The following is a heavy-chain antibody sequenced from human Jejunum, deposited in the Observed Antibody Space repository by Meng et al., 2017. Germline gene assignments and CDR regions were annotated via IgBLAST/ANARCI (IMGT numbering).Heavy chain of an antibody. CDR3: ARGGPSGGFDP. CDR2: IYISGTT. CDR1: GDSINGYY. Sequence: QGQQLESGPGLVRPSETLSLPCAVSGDSINGYYWNWIRQPAGKGLEWIGRIYISGTTNFNPSFESRVTMSVDTSKNEVSLNMNSVTAADTAVYYCARGGPSGGFDPWGQGTLVTVSS. J-gene: IGHJ5*02. V-gene: IGHV4-4*07. D-gene: IGHD1-26*01.